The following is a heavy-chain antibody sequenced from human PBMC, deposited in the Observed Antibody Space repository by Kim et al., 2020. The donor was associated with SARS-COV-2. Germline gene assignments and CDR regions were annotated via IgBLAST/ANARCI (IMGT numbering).Heavy chain of an antibody. CDR3: ATTSFYSNYGSHYGMDV. D-gene: IGHD4-4*01. CDR1: GYTLTDLS. V-gene: IGHV1-24*01. CDR2: FDPEDGET. Sequence: ASVKVSCKVSGYTLTDLSMHWVRQAPGKGLEWMGGFDPEDGETIYAQKFQGRVTMTADTSTDTAYMELSSLRSEDTAVYYCATTSFYSNYGSHYGMDVWGQGTTVTVSS. J-gene: IGHJ6*02.